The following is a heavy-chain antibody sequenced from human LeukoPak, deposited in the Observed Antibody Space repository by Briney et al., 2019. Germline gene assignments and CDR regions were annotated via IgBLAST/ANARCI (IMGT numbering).Heavy chain of an antibody. CDR1: GFTFSSYW. CDR3: AKDTHSSNSPFDY. CDR2: IASGGST. J-gene: IGHJ4*02. Sequence: PGGSLRLSCAASGFTFSSYWMSWVRQAPGKGLEWVSTIASGGSTYYADSVKGRFTISRDNSKDTLNLQLNSLRAEDTAVYYCAKDTHSSNSPFDYWGQGTLVSVSS. V-gene: IGHV3-23*01. D-gene: IGHD6-13*01.